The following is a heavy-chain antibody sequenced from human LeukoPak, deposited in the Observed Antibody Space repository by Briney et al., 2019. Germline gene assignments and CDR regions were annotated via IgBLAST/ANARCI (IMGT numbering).Heavy chain of an antibody. CDR2: FDPEDGET. J-gene: IGHJ5*02. V-gene: IGHV1-24*01. CDR3: ATDLGARWFDP. CDR1: GGTFSSYA. D-gene: IGHD3-16*01. Sequence: ASVKVSCKASGGTFSSYAISWVRQAPGQGLEWMGGFDPEDGETIYAQKFQGRVTMTEDTSTDTAYMELSSLRSEDTAVYYCATDLGARWFDPWGQGTLVTVSS.